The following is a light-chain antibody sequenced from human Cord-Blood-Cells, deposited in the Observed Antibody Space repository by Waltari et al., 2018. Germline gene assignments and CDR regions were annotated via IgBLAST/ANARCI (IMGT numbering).Light chain of an antibody. J-gene: IGKJ2*01. CDR3: QQRSNWPPYT. Sequence: ELVLTQSPATLSLSPGERATLSCRASQSVSSYLAWYQQKPGQAPRLLIYDASNRATGIPARFSGSGSGTDFTLTISSLEPEDFAVYYCQQRSNWPPYTFGQGTKPEIK. CDR2: DAS. V-gene: IGKV3-11*01. CDR1: QSVSSY.